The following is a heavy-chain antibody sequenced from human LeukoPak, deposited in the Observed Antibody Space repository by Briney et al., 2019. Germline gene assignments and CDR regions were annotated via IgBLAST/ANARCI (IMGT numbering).Heavy chain of an antibody. J-gene: IGHJ6*03. Sequence: GESLKISCKGSGYSFTSYWIGWVRQMHGKSLGWMGIIYPGDSDTRYSPSFQGQVTISADKSISTAYLQWSSLKASDTAMYYCARHQTGGWYPDYYYYMDVWGKGTTVTISS. CDR1: GYSFTSYW. D-gene: IGHD6-19*01. CDR3: ARHQTGGWYPDYYYYMDV. V-gene: IGHV5-51*01. CDR2: IYPGDSDT.